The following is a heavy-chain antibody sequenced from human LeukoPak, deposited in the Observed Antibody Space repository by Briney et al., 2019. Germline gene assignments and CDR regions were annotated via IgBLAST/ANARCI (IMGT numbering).Heavy chain of an antibody. CDR1: GFTFSSYA. CDR2: ISYDGSNK. CDR3: ARWSIAAAGTGSDY. D-gene: IGHD6-13*01. V-gene: IGHV3-30-3*01. J-gene: IGHJ4*02. Sequence: PGGSLRLSCAASGFTFSSYAMHWVRQAPGKGLEWVAVISYDGSNKYYADSVKGRFTISRDNSKNTLYLQMNSLRAEDTAVYYCARWSIAAAGTGSDYWGQGTLVTVSS.